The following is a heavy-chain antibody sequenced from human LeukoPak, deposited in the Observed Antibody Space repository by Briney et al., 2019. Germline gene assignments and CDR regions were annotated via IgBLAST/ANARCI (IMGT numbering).Heavy chain of an antibody. CDR2: ISSSSSYI. Sequence: GGSLRLSCAASGFTFSSYSMNWVRQAPGEGLEWVSSISSSSSYIYYADSVKGRFTITRDNAKNSLYLQMNSLRAEDTAVYYCAREGYYLYFDYWGQGTLVTVSS. J-gene: IGHJ4*02. CDR3: AREGYYLYFDY. V-gene: IGHV3-21*01. CDR1: GFTFSSYS. D-gene: IGHD3-22*01.